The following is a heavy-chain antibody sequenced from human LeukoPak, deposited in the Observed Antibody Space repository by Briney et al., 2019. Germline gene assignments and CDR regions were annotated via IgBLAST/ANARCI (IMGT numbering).Heavy chain of an antibody. J-gene: IGHJ6*02. CDR2: ISGDGGST. V-gene: IGHV3-43*02. CDR1: GFTSDDYA. Sequence: GGSLRLSCAASGFTSDDYAMHWVRQAPGKGLEWVSLISGDGGSTYYADSVKGRFTISRDNSKNSLYLQMNSLRTEDTALYYCAKDNLVFGVVTPLQDYYYGMDVWGQGTTVTVSS. D-gene: IGHD3-3*01. CDR3: AKDNLVFGVVTPLQDYYYGMDV.